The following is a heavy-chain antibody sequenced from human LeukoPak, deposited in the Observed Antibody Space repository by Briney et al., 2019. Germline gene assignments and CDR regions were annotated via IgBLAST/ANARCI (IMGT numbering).Heavy chain of an antibody. V-gene: IGHV3-33*08. D-gene: IGHD2-15*01. Sequence: EGSLRLSCAASGFTFSSYGMHWVRQAPGKGLDWVGVIWFDGSNRYYADSVKGRFTISRDNSKNTLYLQVNSVRAEDTAVYYCARDTSGYYDYWGQGALVTVSS. CDR3: ARDTSGYYDY. CDR1: GFTFSSYG. J-gene: IGHJ4*02. CDR2: IWFDGSNR.